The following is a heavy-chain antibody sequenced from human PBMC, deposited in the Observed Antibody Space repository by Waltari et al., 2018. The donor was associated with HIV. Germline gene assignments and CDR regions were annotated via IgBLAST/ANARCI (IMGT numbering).Heavy chain of an antibody. D-gene: IGHD3-9*01. CDR2: INHRGRS. Sequence: QLQLQQWGARLVKASETLSLTCAVHGGSFSDYYWAWVRQPAGKGLEWIGQINHRGRSNYNPSLEGRLSMSVDTSKNQVSLTLNSVTAADTGVYYCARALRYSDWSQNSYGLDVWGQGTPVTVSS. CDR3: ARALRYSDWSQNSYGLDV. J-gene: IGHJ6*02. V-gene: IGHV4-34*01. CDR1: GGSFSDYY.